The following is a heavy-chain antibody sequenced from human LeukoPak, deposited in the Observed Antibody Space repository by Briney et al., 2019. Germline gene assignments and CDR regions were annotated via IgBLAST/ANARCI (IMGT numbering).Heavy chain of an antibody. Sequence: GGSMRLSCVASGFTFSSYSMNWVRQAPGKGLEWVSSISSSSSYIYYADSVKGRFTISRDNAKNSLYLQMNSLRAEDTAVYYCARDLSFAPYYYYYYGMDVWGQGTTVTVSS. D-gene: IGHD2/OR15-2a*01. J-gene: IGHJ6*02. CDR1: GFTFSSYS. CDR3: ARDLSFAPYYYYYYGMDV. V-gene: IGHV3-21*01. CDR2: ISSSSSYI.